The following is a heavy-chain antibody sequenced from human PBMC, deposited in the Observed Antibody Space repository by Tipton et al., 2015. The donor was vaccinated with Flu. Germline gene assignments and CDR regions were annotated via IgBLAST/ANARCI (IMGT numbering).Heavy chain of an antibody. CDR2: INHSGST. J-gene: IGHJ5*02. Sequence: GLVKPSETLSLTCAVYGGSFSDSFWSWVRQPPEKGLEWIGEINHSGSTNYNPSLKSRVTISIDTSTSHFSLKLSSVTAADTAEYYCARNVPGRRGFDPWGQGTLVTVSS. CDR3: ARNVPGRRGFDP. CDR1: GGSFSDSF. V-gene: IGHV4-34*01.